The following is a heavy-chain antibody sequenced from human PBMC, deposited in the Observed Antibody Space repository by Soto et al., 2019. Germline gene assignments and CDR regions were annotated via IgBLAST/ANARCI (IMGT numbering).Heavy chain of an antibody. V-gene: IGHV4-59*01. J-gene: IGHJ4*02. CDR2: IYFSGST. CDR3: ARAWAVPGSHWGD. CDR1: GDSMNPYY. Sequence: QVQLQESGPGLVKPSETLSLTCTVSGDSMNPYYWSWIRQPPGKGLEWIGHIYFSGSTKFNPSLRSRVTISLGTSKRQFFLKLSSVTAADTAVYYCARAWAVPGSHWGDWGRGSLVTVSS. D-gene: IGHD6-19*01.